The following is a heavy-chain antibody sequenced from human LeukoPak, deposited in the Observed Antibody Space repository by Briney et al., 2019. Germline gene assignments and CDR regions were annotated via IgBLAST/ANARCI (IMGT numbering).Heavy chain of an antibody. J-gene: IGHJ6*04. V-gene: IGHV1-2*02. Sequence: ASVKVSCKASGYTFSGYYMHWVRQAPGQGLEWMGWINPNSGGTIYAQKFQDRVTMTRDTSNSTAYMEMRRLRSDDTAVFYCARAHCSSGSCLSDLYYMDAWGKGTTVTVSS. CDR3: ARAHCSSGSCLSDLYYMDA. CDR1: GYTFSGYY. CDR2: INPNSGGT. D-gene: IGHD2-15*01.